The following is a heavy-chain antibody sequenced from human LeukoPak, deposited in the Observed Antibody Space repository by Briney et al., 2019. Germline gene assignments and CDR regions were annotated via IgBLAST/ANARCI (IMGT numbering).Heavy chain of an antibody. J-gene: IGHJ6*02. CDR1: GYTFTSYY. D-gene: IGHD3-10*01. V-gene: IGHV1-46*01. CDR2: INPSGGST. Sequence: ASVKVSCKASGYTFTSYYMHWVRQAPGQGLEWMGIINPSGGSTSYAQKFQGRVTMTRDTSTSTVYMELSSLRSEDTAVYYCARDTPVGVRGVTQGTYYYYYYYGMDVWGQGTTVTVSS. CDR3: ARDTPVGVRGVTQGTYYYYYYYGMDV.